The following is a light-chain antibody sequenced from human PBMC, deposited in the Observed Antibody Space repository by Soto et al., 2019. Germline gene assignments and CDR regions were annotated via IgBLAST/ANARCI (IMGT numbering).Light chain of an antibody. Sequence: QYVLTQPASVSGSPGQSITISCTGTSSDVGDYNYVSWYQQHPGKVPKPLISEVSNRPSGVSNRFSGSKSGNTASLTISGLQAEGEAEYYCSSYTSTNRGVLGTGTKVTVL. J-gene: IGLJ1*01. CDR1: SSDVGDYNY. CDR2: EVS. V-gene: IGLV2-14*01. CDR3: SSYTSTNRGV.